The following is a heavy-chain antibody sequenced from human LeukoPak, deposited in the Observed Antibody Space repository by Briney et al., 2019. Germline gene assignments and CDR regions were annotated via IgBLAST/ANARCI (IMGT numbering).Heavy chain of an antibody. CDR3: ARDRRSSSWKIQNWFDP. Sequence: ASVKLTCKASGYTFTSYYMHWIRQAPGQGLEWMGVINPSGGSTSYAQKFQGRVTMTRDTSTSTVYMELSSLRSEDTAVYYCARDRRSSSWKIQNWFDPWGQGTLVTVSS. J-gene: IGHJ5*02. V-gene: IGHV1-46*01. CDR1: GYTFTSYY. CDR2: INPSGGST. D-gene: IGHD6-13*01.